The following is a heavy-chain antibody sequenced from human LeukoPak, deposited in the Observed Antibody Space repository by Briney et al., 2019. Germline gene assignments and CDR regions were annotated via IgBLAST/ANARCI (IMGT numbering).Heavy chain of an antibody. Sequence: GRSLRLFCAASGFTFSSYGMHWVRQAPGKGLEWVAVIWYDGSNKYYADSVKGRFTISRDNSKNTLYLQMNSLRAEDTAVYYCARDLGRKSSSFGYWGQGTLVTVSS. CDR2: IWYDGSNK. D-gene: IGHD6-6*01. J-gene: IGHJ4*02. V-gene: IGHV3-33*01. CDR1: GFTFSSYG. CDR3: ARDLGRKSSSFGY.